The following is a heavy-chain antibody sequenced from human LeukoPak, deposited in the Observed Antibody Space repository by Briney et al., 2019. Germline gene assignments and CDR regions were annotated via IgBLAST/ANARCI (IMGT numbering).Heavy chain of an antibody. CDR3: ARHGATWIRLSTAFDI. Sequence: SETLSLTCTVSGGSISSYYWSWIRQPPGKGLEWIGYIYYSGSTNYNPSLKSRVTISVDTSKNQFSLKLSSVTAADTAVYYCARHGATWIRLSTAFDIWGQGTMVTVSS. D-gene: IGHD5-18*01. V-gene: IGHV4-59*08. J-gene: IGHJ3*02. CDR2: IYYSGST. CDR1: GGSISSYY.